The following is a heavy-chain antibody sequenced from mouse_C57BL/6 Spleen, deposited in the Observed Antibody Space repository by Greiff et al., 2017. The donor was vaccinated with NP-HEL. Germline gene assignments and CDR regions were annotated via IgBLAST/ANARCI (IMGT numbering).Heavy chain of an antibody. Sequence: VKLVESDAELVKPGASVKISCKVSGYTFTDHTIHWMKQRPEQGLEWIGYIYPRDGSTKYNEKFKGKATLTADKSSSTAYMQLNSLTSEDSAVYFCARSYYGTSPWFAYWGQGTLVTVSA. CDR1: GYTFTDHT. D-gene: IGHD1-1*01. CDR3: ARSYYGTSPWFAY. CDR2: IYPRDGST. V-gene: IGHV1-78*01. J-gene: IGHJ3*01.